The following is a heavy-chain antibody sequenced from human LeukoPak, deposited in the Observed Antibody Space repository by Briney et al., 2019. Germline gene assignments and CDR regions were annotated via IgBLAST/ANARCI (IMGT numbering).Heavy chain of an antibody. D-gene: IGHD6-6*01. V-gene: IGHV4-59*08. CDR3: ARLVVPAAFVFDA. CDR2: IHHSGSA. Sequence: SETLSLTCSVSSGSLTTYYWNWIRQAPGKEPEWIGYIHHSGSANYNPSLKSRVTLSIDTSKDQFFLRLTSVTAAHTAVYYCARLVVPAAFVFDAGGEGSLLTVSS. CDR1: SGSLTTYY. J-gene: IGHJ5*02.